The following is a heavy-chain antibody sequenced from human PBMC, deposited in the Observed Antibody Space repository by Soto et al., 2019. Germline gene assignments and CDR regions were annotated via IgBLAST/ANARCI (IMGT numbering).Heavy chain of an antibody. J-gene: IGHJ4*02. V-gene: IGHV2-5*01. D-gene: IGHD3-9*01. CDR3: AHSRYDILTGYYNLYFDY. CDR1: GFSLSTSGVG. CDR2: IYWNDDK. Sequence: SGPTLVNPTQTLTLTCTFSGFSLSTSGVGVGWIRQPPGKALEWLALIYWNDDKRYSPSLKSRLTITKDTSKNQVVLTMTNMDPADTATYYCAHSRYDILTGYYNLYFDYWGQGTLVTVSS.